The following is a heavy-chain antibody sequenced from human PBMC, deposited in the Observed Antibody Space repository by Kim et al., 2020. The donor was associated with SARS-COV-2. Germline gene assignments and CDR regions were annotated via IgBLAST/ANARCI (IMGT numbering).Heavy chain of an antibody. CDR2: ISGSCTNT. D-gene: IGHD6-19*01. J-gene: IGHJ4*02. CDR1: GFTFSSYA. V-gene: IGHV3-23*01. Sequence: GGSLRLSCVASGFTFSSYAMSWVRQAPGKGLEWVSAISGSCTNTYYADSVKGRFTISRDNSRNTLYLQMNSLRAEDTAVYYCAKDRGAYSSGWYSGGYYFDYWGQGTLVTVSS. CDR3: AKDRGAYSSGWYSGGYYFDY.